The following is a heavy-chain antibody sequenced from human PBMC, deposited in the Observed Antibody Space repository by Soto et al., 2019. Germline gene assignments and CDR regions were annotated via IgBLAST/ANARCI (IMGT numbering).Heavy chain of an antibody. V-gene: IGHV1-18*01. CDR1: GYTFTSYA. CDR3: ERGWGGIAVAGTRLDY. D-gene: IGHD6-19*01. J-gene: IGHJ4*02. Sequence: QAQLVQSGAEVEKPGASVKVSCKASGYTFTSYAISWVRQAPGQGLEWMGWISANNGNTNYAQKLQGRVTMTTDTSTSSAYMELRSLRSDDTAVYYCERGWGGIAVAGTRLDYWGQGTLVTVSS. CDR2: ISANNGNT.